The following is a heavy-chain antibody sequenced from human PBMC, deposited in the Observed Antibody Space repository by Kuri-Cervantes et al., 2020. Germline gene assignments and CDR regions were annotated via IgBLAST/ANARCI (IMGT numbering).Heavy chain of an antibody. CDR3: ARAGIRVPTSLDS. V-gene: IGHV1-8*02. J-gene: IGHJ4*02. CDR1: GYTFTSYD. CDR2: MNPNSGNT. D-gene: IGHD1-1*01. Sequence: ASVKVSCKASGYTFTSYDINWVRQATGQGLEWMGWMNPNSGNTGYAQKLQGRVTMTRNTSISTAYMELSSLRSEDAAVFYCARAGIRVPTSLDSWGQGTLVTVSS.